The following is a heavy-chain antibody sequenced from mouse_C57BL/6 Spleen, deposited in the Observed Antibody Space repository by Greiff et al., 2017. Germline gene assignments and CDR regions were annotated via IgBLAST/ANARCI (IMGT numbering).Heavy chain of an antibody. CDR3: ARGHSNYWFAY. V-gene: IGHV1-82*01. CDR1: GYAFSSSW. D-gene: IGHD2-5*01. J-gene: IGHJ3*01. CDR2: IYPGDGDT. Sequence: LQQPGASVKISCKASGYAFSSSWMNWVKQRPGKGLEWIGRIYPGDGDTNYNGKFKGKATLTADKSSSTAYMQLSSLTSEDSAVYFCARGHSNYWFAYWGQGTLVTVSA.